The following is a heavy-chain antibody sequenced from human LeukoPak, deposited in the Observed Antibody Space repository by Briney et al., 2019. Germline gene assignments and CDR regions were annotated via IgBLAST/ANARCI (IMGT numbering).Heavy chain of an antibody. CDR2: IYSSSDA. D-gene: IGHD3/OR15-3a*01. Sequence: GGSLRLSCAASGFTVSSNYVNWVRQAPGKGLEWVSVIYSSSDAYYSDSVKGRFTISRDNSKNILSLQMTNLRAEDTAVYYCARVGNDFHWYFDLWGRGTLVTVSS. CDR3: ARVGNDFHWYFDL. CDR1: GFTVSSNY. J-gene: IGHJ2*01. V-gene: IGHV3-53*01.